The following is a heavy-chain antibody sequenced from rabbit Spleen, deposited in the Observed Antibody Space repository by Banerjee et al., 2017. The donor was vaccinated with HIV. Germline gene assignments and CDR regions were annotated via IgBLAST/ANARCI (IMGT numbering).Heavy chain of an antibody. CDR2: IAGSSSGFI. CDR1: GFSFSSSDY. CDR3: ARDTSSSFSSYGMDL. D-gene: IGHD1-1*01. Sequence: QSLEESGGDLVKPGASLTLTCKASGFSFSSSDYMCWVRQAPGKGLEWISCIAGSSSGFIYSATWAKGRFTCSKTSSTTVTLQMTSLTVADTATYFCARDTSSSFSSYGMDLWGPGTLVTVS. J-gene: IGHJ6*01. V-gene: IGHV1S40*01.